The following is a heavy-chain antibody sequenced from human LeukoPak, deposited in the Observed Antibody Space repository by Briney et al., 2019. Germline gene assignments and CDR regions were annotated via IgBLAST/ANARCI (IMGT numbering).Heavy chain of an antibody. V-gene: IGHV1-69*06. CDR1: GGTFSSYA. CDR2: IIPIFGTA. Sequence: GASVKVSCKASGGTFSSYAISWVRQAPGQGPEWMGGIIPIFGTANYAQKFQGRVTITADKSTSTAYMELSSLRSEDTAVYYCARGSGYNWNLSGDWFDPWGQGTLVTVSS. D-gene: IGHD1-20*01. J-gene: IGHJ5*02. CDR3: ARGSGYNWNLSGDWFDP.